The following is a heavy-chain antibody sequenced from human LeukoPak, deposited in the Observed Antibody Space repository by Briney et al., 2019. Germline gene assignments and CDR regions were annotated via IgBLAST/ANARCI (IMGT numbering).Heavy chain of an antibody. CDR1: GDSISSHC. Sequence: SETLSLNCTVSGDSISSHCWSWIRQPPGQGWEWIGYIYYTGGNNYKPSLKSRMTISIETSSNPYILLLSSLTAAATADYCCRRYDISDYNSYWGQGTLVTVSS. V-gene: IGHV4-59*11. CDR3: RRYDISDYNSY. CDR2: IYYTGGN. D-gene: IGHD3-22*01. J-gene: IGHJ4*02.